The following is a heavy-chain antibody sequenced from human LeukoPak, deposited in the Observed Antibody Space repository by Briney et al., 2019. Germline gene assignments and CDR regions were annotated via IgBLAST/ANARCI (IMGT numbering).Heavy chain of an antibody. D-gene: IGHD1-1*01. CDR2: MNPNSGNT. J-gene: IGHJ6*02. CDR1: GGTFSSYA. CDR3: ARATSFYYYYYGMDV. V-gene: IGHV1-8*02. Sequence: ASVKVSCKASGGTFSSYAISWVRPATGQGLEWMGWMNPNSGNTGYAQKFQGRVTMTRNTSISTAYMELSSLRSEDTAVYYCARATSFYYYYYGMDVWGQGTTVTVSS.